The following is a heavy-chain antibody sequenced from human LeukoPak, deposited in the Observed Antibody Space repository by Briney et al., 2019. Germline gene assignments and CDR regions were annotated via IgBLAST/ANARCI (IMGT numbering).Heavy chain of an antibody. D-gene: IGHD3-10*01. CDR1: GDSISRGGDY. CDR3: ARVPIIRGVIED. J-gene: IGHJ4*02. CDR2: ISGSGST. Sequence: SETLSLTCSVSGDSISRGGDYWTWIRQHPEKGLEWIGYISGSGSTYYSPSLRSRVTVSADTSKNQFSLKLASVTAADTAVFYCARVPIIRGVIEDWGQGTLVSVSS. V-gene: IGHV4-31*03.